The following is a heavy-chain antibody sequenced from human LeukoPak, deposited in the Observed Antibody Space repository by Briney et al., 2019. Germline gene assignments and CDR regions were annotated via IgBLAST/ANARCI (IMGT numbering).Heavy chain of an antibody. Sequence: PSETLSLTCAVYGGSFSGYYWSWIRQPPGKGLERIGEINHSGSTNYNPSLKSRVTISVDTSKNQFSLKLSSVTAADTAVYYCARDPSLGSYHIEYFDYWGQGTLVTVSS. J-gene: IGHJ4*02. D-gene: IGHD1-26*01. CDR3: ARDPSLGSYHIEYFDY. CDR1: GGSFSGYY. CDR2: INHSGST. V-gene: IGHV4-34*01.